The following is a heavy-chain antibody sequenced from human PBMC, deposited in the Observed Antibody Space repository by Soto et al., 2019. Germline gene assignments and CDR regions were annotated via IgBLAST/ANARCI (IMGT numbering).Heavy chain of an antibody. D-gene: IGHD6-13*01. Sequence: SVKVSCKASGFTFTSSAVQWVRQARGQRLEWIGWIVVGSGNTNYAQKFQERVTITRDMSTSTAYMELSSLRSEDTAVYYCAAGVTAAGTLYYYYGMDVWGQGTTVTVSS. CDR2: IVVGSGNT. CDR1: GFTFTSSA. CDR3: AAGVTAAGTLYYYYGMDV. V-gene: IGHV1-58*01. J-gene: IGHJ6*02.